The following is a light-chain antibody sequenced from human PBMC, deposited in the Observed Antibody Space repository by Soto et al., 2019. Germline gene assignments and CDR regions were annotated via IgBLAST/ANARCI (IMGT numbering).Light chain of an antibody. J-gene: IGLJ3*02. Sequence: QSALTQPASVSGSPGQSITISCTGTSSDVGGYNYVSWYQQHPDKAPKLMIYEVRNRPSGVSNRFSGFKSGNTASLTISGLQADDEADYYCSSYTATSTWVFGGGTKLTVL. CDR3: SSYTATSTWV. CDR1: SSDVGGYNY. CDR2: EVR. V-gene: IGLV2-14*01.